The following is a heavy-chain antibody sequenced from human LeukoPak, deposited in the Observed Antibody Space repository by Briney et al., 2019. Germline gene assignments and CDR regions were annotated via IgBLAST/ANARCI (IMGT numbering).Heavy chain of an antibody. CDR1: GYSISSGYY. J-gene: IGHJ3*02. V-gene: IGHV4-38-2*02. CDR3: AKSNGYGLVDI. D-gene: IGHD3-10*01. Sequence: SETLSLTCTVSGYSISSGYYWGWIRQPPGKGLEWIGSIYHSGITYYNPSLKSRVTISLDTSKNQFSLNLSSVTAADTAVYYCAKSNGYGLVDIWGQGTMVTVSS. CDR2: IYHSGIT.